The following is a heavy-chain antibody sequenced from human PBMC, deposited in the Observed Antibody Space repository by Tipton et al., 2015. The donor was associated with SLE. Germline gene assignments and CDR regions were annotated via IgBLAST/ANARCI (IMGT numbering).Heavy chain of an antibody. V-gene: IGHV4-39*01. J-gene: IGHJ6*03. CDR1: GGSISRSTYY. CDR2: IDHSGST. D-gene: IGHD3-10*01. CDR3: ARSYYYGSGTYYYYMDV. Sequence: TLSLTCTVSGGSISRSTYYWGWIRQPPGKGLEWIGNIDHSGSTSYNASLKSRVTISVDTSKNQFSLKLSSVTAADTAVYYCARSYYYGSGTYYYYMDVWGKGTTVTVSS.